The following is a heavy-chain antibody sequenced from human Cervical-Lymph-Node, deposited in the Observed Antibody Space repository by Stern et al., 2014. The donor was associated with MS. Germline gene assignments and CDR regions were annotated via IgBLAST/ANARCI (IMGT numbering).Heavy chain of an antibody. D-gene: IGHD3-10*01. Sequence: QITLKESGPALVKPTQTLTLTCTYSGFSLTTSGMCVTWIRQPPGKALEWLGCIPLDDDKHYRPSLETRLTISKDTAKNQVALTVTNVDPGDTATYYCARVTVVRGLTSHSHYYGLDVWGQGTTVTVS. CDR1: GFSLTTSGMC. J-gene: IGHJ6*02. V-gene: IGHV2-70*15. CDR2: IPLDDDK. CDR3: ARVTVVRGLTSHSHYYGLDV.